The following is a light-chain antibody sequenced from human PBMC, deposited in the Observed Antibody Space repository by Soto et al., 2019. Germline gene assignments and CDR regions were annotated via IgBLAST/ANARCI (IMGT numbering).Light chain of an antibody. CDR3: SAYKTSRTDV. J-gene: IGLJ1*01. CDR2: EVN. Sequence: QSALTQPASVSGSPGQSITISCTGTSSDIGAYNYVSWYQHHPGTAPKVMIYEVNNRPSGVSYRFSGSKSGNTASLTISGLQAEDEADYYCSAYKTSRTDVFGTGTKLTVL. V-gene: IGLV2-14*01. CDR1: SSDIGAYNY.